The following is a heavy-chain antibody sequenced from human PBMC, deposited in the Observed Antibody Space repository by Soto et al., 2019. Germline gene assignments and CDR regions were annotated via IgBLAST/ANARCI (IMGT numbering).Heavy chain of an antibody. CDR3: ARDREKQWLVRAGPGLTPYFQH. V-gene: IGHV3-33*01. CDR2: IWYDGSNK. CDR1: GFTFSSYG. D-gene: IGHD6-19*01. J-gene: IGHJ1*01. Sequence: QVQLVESGGGVVQPGRSLRLSCAASGFTFSSYGMHWVRQAPGKGLEWVAVIWYDGSNKYYADSVKGRFTISRDNSKNTLYLQMNSLRAEDTAVYYCARDREKQWLVRAGPGLTPYFQHWGQGTLVTVSS.